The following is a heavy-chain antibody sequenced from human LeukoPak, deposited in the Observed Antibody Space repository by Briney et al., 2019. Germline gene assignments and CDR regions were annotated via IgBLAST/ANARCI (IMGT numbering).Heavy chain of an antibody. CDR3: ARGRAAVFGY. Sequence: SETPSLTCTVSGGSISSGDYYWSWIRQPPGKGLEWIGYIYYSGSTYYNPSLKSRVTISVDTSKNQFSLKLSSVTAADTAVYYCARGRAAVFGYWGQGTLVTVSS. D-gene: IGHD2-15*01. CDR1: GGSISSGDYY. J-gene: IGHJ4*02. CDR2: IYYSGST. V-gene: IGHV4-30-4*01.